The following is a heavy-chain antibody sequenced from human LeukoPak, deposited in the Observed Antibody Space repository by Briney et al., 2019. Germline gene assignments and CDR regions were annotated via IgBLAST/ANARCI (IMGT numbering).Heavy chain of an antibody. D-gene: IGHD2-2*01. V-gene: IGHV1-18*01. CDR2: ISAYNGNT. CDR3: ARSGISSIYYYMDV. CDR1: GYTFTSYG. Sequence: ASVKVSCKASGYTFTSYGFSWVRQAPGQGLEWMGWISAYNGNTNYAQKFQGRVTMTTDTSTSTAYMELRSLRSDDTAVYYCARSGISSIYYYMDVWGKGTTVTISS. J-gene: IGHJ6*03.